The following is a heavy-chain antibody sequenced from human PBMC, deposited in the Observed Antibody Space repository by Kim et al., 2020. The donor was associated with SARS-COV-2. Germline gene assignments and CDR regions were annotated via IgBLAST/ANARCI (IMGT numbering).Heavy chain of an antibody. CDR3: ARDQAHYDSSGYYHEFDY. D-gene: IGHD3-22*01. CDR2: INPSGGST. J-gene: IGHJ4*02. CDR1: GYTFTSYY. Sequence: ASVKVSCKASGYTFTSYYMHWVRQAPGQGLEWMGIINPSGGSTSYAQKFQGRVTMTRDTSTSTVYMELSSLRSEDTAVYYCARDQAHYDSSGYYHEFDYWGQGTLVTVSS. V-gene: IGHV1-46*01.